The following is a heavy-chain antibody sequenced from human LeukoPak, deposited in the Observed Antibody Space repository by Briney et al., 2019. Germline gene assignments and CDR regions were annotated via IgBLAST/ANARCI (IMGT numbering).Heavy chain of an antibody. CDR3: ARDLEGVGATQGFDY. CDR1: GFTFSNSG. Sequence: GGSLRLSCAASGFTFSNSGMHWVRQAPGKGLEWVAIIWDDGGSEYYADSVKGRFTISRDNSKNTLYLQMHSLRAEDAAVYYCARDLEGVGATQGFDYWGQGTLVTVSS. CDR2: IWDDGGSE. D-gene: IGHD1-26*01. J-gene: IGHJ4*02. V-gene: IGHV3-33*01.